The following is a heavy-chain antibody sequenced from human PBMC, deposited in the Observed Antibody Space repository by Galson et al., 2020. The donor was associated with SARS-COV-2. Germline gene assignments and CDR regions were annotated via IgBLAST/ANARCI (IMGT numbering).Heavy chain of an antibody. J-gene: IGHJ4*02. Sequence: GESLKISCAASGFTFSSYAMSWVRQAPGKGLEWVSAISGSSGSTYYADSVKGRFTISRDNSKNTLYLQMNSLRAEDTAVYYCAILTGSGGHDYWGQGTLVTVSS. V-gene: IGHV3-23*01. CDR1: GFTFSSYA. CDR2: ISGSSGST. CDR3: AILTGSGGHDY. D-gene: IGHD7-27*01.